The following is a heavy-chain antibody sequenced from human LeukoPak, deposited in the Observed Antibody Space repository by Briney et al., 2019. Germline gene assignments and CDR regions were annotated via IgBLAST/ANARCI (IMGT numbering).Heavy chain of an antibody. D-gene: IGHD2-2*01. CDR3: ARGTYCSSTSCYRPFDY. CDR1: GGSFSGYY. CDR2: IDHSGST. V-gene: IGHV4-34*01. Sequence: SETLSLTCAVYGGSFSGYYWSWIRQPPGKGLEWIGEIDHSGSTNDNPSLKGRVTIAVDTSKNQFSLKLSSVTAADTAVYYCARGTYCSSTSCYRPFDYWGQGTLVTVSS. J-gene: IGHJ4*02.